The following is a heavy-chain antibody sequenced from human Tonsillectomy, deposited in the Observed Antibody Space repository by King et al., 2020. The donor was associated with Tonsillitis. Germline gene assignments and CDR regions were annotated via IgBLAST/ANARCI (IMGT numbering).Heavy chain of an antibody. V-gene: IGHV3-30*18. Sequence: VQLVESGGGVVQPGRSLRLSCSASGFTFNNYGMHWVRQAPGKGLDWVAGISYDGSSKYYTDSVKGRFTISRDNSKNTLYLRMNSLRAEDTAVYYCVKGLYYYDSSGYYVRDAFDIWGQGTMVTVSS. CDR2: ISYDGSSK. CDR1: GFTFNNYG. D-gene: IGHD3-22*01. CDR3: VKGLYYYDSSGYYVRDAFDI. J-gene: IGHJ3*02.